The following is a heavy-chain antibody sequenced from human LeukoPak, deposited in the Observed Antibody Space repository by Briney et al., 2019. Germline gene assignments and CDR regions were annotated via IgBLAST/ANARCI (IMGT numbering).Heavy chain of an antibody. D-gene: IGHD3-10*01. Sequence: ASVKVSCKASGYTFTSYAMNWVRQAPGQGLEWMGWINANTGNPTYAQGFTGRFVFSLDTSVSTAYLQISSLKAEDTAVYYCARDSGAAPPRGDAFDIWGEGTMVTVSS. CDR2: INANTGNP. J-gene: IGHJ3*02. CDR3: ARDSGAAPPRGDAFDI. V-gene: IGHV7-4-1*02. CDR1: GYTFTSYA.